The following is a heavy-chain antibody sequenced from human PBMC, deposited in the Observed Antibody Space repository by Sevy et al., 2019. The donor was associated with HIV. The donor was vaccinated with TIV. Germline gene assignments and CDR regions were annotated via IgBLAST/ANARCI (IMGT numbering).Heavy chain of an antibody. V-gene: IGHV1-2*02. J-gene: IGHJ3*02. CDR2: INPNSGST. Sequence: ASLKVSCKASGYTFTGHYMHWVRQAPGQGLEWMGWINPNSGSTDYAQKFQGRVTLTRDTSIRTAYLERSRLTSDDTAVYYCARVFPCCSGGSCYSPYDAFDIWGQGTMVTVSS. CDR1: GYTFTGHY. D-gene: IGHD2-15*01. CDR3: ARVFPCCSGGSCYSPYDAFDI.